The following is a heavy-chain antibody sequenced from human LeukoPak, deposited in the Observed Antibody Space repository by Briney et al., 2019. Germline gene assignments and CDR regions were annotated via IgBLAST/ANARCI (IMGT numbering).Heavy chain of an antibody. Sequence: GGSLRLSCAASGFTFSSYSMNWVRQAPGKGLEWVSSISSSSSYIYYADSVKGRFTISRDNAKNSLYLQMNSLRAEDTAVYYCARGRTTAMVPFDYWGQGTLVTVSS. CDR1: GFTFSSYS. V-gene: IGHV3-21*01. J-gene: IGHJ4*02. CDR2: ISSSSSYI. CDR3: ARGRTTAMVPFDY. D-gene: IGHD5-18*01.